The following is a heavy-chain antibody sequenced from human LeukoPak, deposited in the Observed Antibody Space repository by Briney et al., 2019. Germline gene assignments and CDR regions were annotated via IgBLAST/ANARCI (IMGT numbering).Heavy chain of an antibody. CDR1: GGSISSTSYY. Sequence: SETLFLTCTVSGGSISSTSYYWGWIRQPPGKGLEWIGSIYYSGNTYYNPSLKSRVTISVDTSKNHFSLKLSSVTAADTAVYYCARLKYQLLWYFDFWGQGTLVTVSS. D-gene: IGHD2-2*01. J-gene: IGHJ4*02. V-gene: IGHV4-39*01. CDR2: IYYSGNT. CDR3: ARLKYQLLWYFDF.